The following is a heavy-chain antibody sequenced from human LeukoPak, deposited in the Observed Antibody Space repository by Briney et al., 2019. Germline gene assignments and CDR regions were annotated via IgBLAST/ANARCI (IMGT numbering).Heavy chain of an antibody. V-gene: IGHV3-21*01. CDR2: ISSSSSYI. J-gene: IGHJ6*02. Sequence: GGSLRLSCVVSGFTFSSYWMHWVRQVPGKGLEWVSSISSSSSYIYYADSVKGRFTISRDNAKNSLYLQMNSLRAEDTAVYYCAREGTPNGMDVWGQGTTVTVSS. CDR3: AREGTPNGMDV. CDR1: GFTFSSYW.